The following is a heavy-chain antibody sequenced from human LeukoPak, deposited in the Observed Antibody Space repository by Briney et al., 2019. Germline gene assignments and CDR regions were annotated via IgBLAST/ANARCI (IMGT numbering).Heavy chain of an antibody. CDR3: ARDKGYSGYDHAFDY. CDR2: ISGSGGST. CDR1: GFTFSSYA. Sequence: GGSLRLSCAASGFTFSSYAMSWVRQAPGKGLEWVSAISGSGGSTYYADSVKGWFTISRDNSKNTLYLQMNSLRAEDTAVYYCARDKGYSGYDHAFDYWGQGTLVTVSS. J-gene: IGHJ4*02. D-gene: IGHD5-12*01. V-gene: IGHV3-23*01.